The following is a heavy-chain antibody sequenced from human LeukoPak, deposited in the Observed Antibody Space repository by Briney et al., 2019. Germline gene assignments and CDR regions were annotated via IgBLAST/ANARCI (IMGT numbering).Heavy chain of an antibody. CDR3: AKGRGWEASYYYYYMDV. J-gene: IGHJ6*03. CDR2: IRYDGSNK. CDR1: GFTFSSYG. D-gene: IGHD1-26*01. Sequence: GGSLRLSCAASGFTFSSYGIHWVRQAPGKGLEWVAFIRYDGSNKYYTDSVKGRFTISRDNPKNTLYLQMNSLRAEDTAVYYCAKGRGWEASYYYYYMDVWGKGTTVTISS. V-gene: IGHV3-30*02.